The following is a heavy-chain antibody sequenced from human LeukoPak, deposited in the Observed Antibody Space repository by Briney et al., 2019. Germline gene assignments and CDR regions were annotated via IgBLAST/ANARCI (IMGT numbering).Heavy chain of an antibody. V-gene: IGHV4-38-2*02. CDR2: IYHSGST. J-gene: IGHJ3*02. D-gene: IGHD1-26*01. Sequence: SETLSLTCTVPGGSISSYYWTWIRQPPGKGLEWIGSIYHSGSTYYNPSLKSRVTISVDTSKNQFSLKLSSVTAADTAVYYCARDRHLHSGSWYDAFDIWGQGTMVTVSS. CDR1: GGSISSYY. CDR3: ARDRHLHSGSWYDAFDI.